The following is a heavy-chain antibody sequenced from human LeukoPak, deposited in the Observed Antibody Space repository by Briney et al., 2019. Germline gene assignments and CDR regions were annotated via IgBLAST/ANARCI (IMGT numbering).Heavy chain of an antibody. CDR3: ARDFGTMGPPVSPVYFFGY. D-gene: IGHD1-1*01. Sequence: ASVKVSCKASGYTFTGYYMHWVRQAPGQGLEWMGRINPNSGGTNYAQKFQGRVTMTRDTSISTVYMELSRLRSDDTAVYYCARDFGTMGPPVSPVYFFGYWGQGTLATVSS. CDR2: INPNSGGT. CDR1: GYTFTGYY. V-gene: IGHV1-2*06. J-gene: IGHJ4*02.